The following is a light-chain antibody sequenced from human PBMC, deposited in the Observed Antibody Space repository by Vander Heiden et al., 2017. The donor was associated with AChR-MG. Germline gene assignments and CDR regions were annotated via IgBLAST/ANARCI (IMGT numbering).Light chain of an antibody. Sequence: QSALTQPAPAPGSPGQPIPVSCTGTSSDVGGYDYVSWYQQPPGNAPVLMILDVSDRPSGVSSRFSGSKSGTNASPTISGLQAEDEAYYYCSSNTRTSSLVFGGGTKLTVL. CDR1: SSDVGGYDY. CDR2: DVS. J-gene: IGLJ2*01. CDR3: SSNTRTSSLV. V-gene: IGLV2-14*01.